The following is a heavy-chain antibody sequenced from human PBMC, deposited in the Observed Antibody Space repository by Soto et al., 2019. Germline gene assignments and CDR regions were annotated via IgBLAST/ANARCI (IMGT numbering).Heavy chain of an antibody. V-gene: IGHV3-23*01. CDR3: ATADSHYDSTLLDY. Sequence: HPGGSLRLSCAASGFTFSSYAMSWVRQAPGKGLEWVSAISGSGGSTYYADSVKGRFTISRDNSKNTLYLQMNSLRAEDTAVYYCATADSHYDSTLLDYWGQGTLVTVSS. J-gene: IGHJ4*02. CDR1: GFTFSSYA. CDR2: ISGSGGST. D-gene: IGHD4-17*01.